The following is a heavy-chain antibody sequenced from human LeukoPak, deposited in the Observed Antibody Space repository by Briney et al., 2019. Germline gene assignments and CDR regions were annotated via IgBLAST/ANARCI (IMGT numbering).Heavy chain of an antibody. CDR3: ARDDCSGGSCYFDY. CDR1: GGTFSSYA. Sequence: ASVKVSCKASGGTFSSYAISWVRQAPGQGLEWMGGIIPIFGTANYAQKFQGRVTITTDESTSTAYMELSSLRSEDTAMYYCARDDCSGGSCYFDYWGQGTLVTVSS. J-gene: IGHJ4*02. D-gene: IGHD2-15*01. V-gene: IGHV1-69*05. CDR2: IIPIFGTA.